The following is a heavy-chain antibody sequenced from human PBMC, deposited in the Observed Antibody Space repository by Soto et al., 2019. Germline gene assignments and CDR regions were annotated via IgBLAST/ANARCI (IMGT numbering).Heavy chain of an antibody. CDR1: GLNFSILA. CDR2: TGYSRLTT. J-gene: IGHJ4*01. V-gene: IGHV3-23*01. D-gene: IGHD6-6*01. Sequence: GGSLRLSCAASGLNFSILAMSWVRRAPGKGLEWVSTTGYSRLTTYYADSVKGRFTVSRDNSKNTLDLQMSSLRAEDTAVYYCATVHSTSRSFDYWGQEPWSPSPQ. CDR3: ATVHSTSRSFDY.